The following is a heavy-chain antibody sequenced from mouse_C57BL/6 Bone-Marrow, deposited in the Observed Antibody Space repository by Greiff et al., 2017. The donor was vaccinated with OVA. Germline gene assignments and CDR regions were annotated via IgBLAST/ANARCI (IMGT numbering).Heavy chain of an antibody. CDR1: GFTFSSYG. J-gene: IGHJ2*01. CDR3: ARPRGRFSYYFDY. V-gene: IGHV5-6*01. CDR2: ISSGGSYT. Sequence: EVQLQQSGGDLVKPGGSLKLSCAASGFTFSSYGMSWVRQTPDKRLEWVATISSGGSYTYYPDSVTGRFTISRDNAKNTLYLQMSSLKSEDTAMYYCARPRGRFSYYFDYWGQGTTLTVSS.